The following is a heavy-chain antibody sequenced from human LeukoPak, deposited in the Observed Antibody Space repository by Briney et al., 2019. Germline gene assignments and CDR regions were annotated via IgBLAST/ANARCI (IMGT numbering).Heavy chain of an antibody. CDR1: GFTFSSYW. D-gene: IGHD3-9*01. CDR3: AREGLLQQFDN. J-gene: IGHJ4*02. CDR2: INSDGSST. Sequence: PGGSLRLSCAASGFTFSSYWMHWVRQAPGKGLVWVSRINSDGSSTSYADSVKGRFTISRDNAKNTLYLQMNSLRAEDTAVYYCAREGLLQQFDNWGQGTLVTVSS. V-gene: IGHV3-74*01.